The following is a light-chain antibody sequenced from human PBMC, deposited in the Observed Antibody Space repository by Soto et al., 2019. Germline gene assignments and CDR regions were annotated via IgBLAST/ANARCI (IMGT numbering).Light chain of an antibody. J-gene: IGLJ2*01. CDR1: SSDVGGYNY. CDR3: SSYTSSSVV. CDR2: EVS. Sequence: QSVLTQPASVSGSPGQSITISCTGTSSDVGGYNYVSWYQQHPGIAPKLMIYEVSNRPSGVSNRFSGSKSGNTASLTISGLQAEDEADYYCSSYTSSSVVFGGGTQLTVL. V-gene: IGLV2-14*01.